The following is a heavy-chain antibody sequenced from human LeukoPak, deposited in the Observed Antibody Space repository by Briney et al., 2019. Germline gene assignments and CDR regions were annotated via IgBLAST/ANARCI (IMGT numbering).Heavy chain of an antibody. Sequence: VKPSETLSLTCTVSGGSISTTNFYWGCIRQSPGKGLEWMGSIFYTGSTYYTPALKSRVTISIETSTRQFSLKLRSEAAAVTAFYYCARLGGSYGLDSWGQGTLVTVSS. CDR3: ARLGGSYGLDS. CDR1: GGSISTTNFY. D-gene: IGHD1-26*01. V-gene: IGHV4-39*01. CDR2: IFYTGST. J-gene: IGHJ4*02.